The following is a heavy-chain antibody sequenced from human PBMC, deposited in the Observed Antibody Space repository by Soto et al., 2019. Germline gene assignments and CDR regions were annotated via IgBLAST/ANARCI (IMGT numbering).Heavy chain of an antibody. Sequence: QVQLQESGPRLVKPSETLSLTCTVSGGSISTYYWTSIRQSPGMGLEWIGYVYYNGNTKYNLSLKSRVTISVDTTKNHFSLNLKSVNAADTAVYYCARDGSGVDFWDGPYYFDYWGQGTLITVSS. CDR3: ARDGSGVDFWDGPYYFDY. CDR2: VYYNGNT. CDR1: GGSISTYY. J-gene: IGHJ4*02. D-gene: IGHD3-10*01. V-gene: IGHV4-59*01.